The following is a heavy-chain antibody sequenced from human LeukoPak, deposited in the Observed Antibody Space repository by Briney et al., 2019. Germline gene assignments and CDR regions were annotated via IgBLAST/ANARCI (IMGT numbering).Heavy chain of an antibody. CDR1: GGSISSGSYY. D-gene: IGHD7-27*01. CDR2: IYTSGST. Sequence: SETLSLTCTVSGGSISSGSYYWSWIRQPAGKELEWIGRIYTSGSTNYNPSLKSRVTISVDTSKNQFSLKLSSVTAADTAFYYCARGLTGDPWYFDLWGRGTLVTVSS. J-gene: IGHJ2*01. CDR3: ARGLTGDPWYFDL. V-gene: IGHV4-61*02.